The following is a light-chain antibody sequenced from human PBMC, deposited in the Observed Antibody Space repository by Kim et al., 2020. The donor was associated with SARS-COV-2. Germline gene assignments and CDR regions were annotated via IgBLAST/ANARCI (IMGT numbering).Light chain of an antibody. V-gene: IGKV3-20*01. Sequence: EIVLTKSPGTLSLSPGERATLSCRASQSVSSNYLAWYQQKPGQAPRLLFYGASSRATGIPDRFSGSGSGTDFTLTISRLEPEDFAVYYCQHYGTSPFTFGPGTKVDIK. CDR3: QHYGTSPFT. J-gene: IGKJ3*01. CDR2: GAS. CDR1: QSVSSNY.